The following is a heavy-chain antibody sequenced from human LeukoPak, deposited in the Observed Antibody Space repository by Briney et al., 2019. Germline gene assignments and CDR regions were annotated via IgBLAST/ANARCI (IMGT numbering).Heavy chain of an antibody. V-gene: IGHV5-51*01. Sequence: GESLKISCKGSGYSFTSYWIGWVRQMPGKGLEWMGIYPGDSDTRYSPSFQGQVTISADKSISTAYLQWSSLKASDTAMYYCAREGRDGFRVIDYWGQGTLVTVSS. CDR1: GYSFTSYW. CDR3: AREGRDGFRVIDY. CDR2: YPGDSDT. D-gene: IGHD5-24*01. J-gene: IGHJ4*02.